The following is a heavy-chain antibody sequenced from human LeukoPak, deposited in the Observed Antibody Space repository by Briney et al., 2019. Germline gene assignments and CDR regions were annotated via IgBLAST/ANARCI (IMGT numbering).Heavy chain of an antibody. CDR1: GVTFSDYY. J-gene: IGHJ5*02. V-gene: IGHV3-11*01. Sequence: GGSLRLSCAASGVTFSDYYMSWIRQAPGKGLEWVSYISSSGTSIYYADSVKGRFTISRDNAKNSLYLQMNSLRVEDTAVYYCARRSPAAAWFDPWGQGTLVTVSS. D-gene: IGHD6-13*01. CDR3: ARRSPAAAWFDP. CDR2: ISSSGTSI.